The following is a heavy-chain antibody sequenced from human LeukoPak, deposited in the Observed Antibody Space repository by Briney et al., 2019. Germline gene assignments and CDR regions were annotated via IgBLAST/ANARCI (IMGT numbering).Heavy chain of an antibody. CDR3: AKVDIPMGGLINS. CDR2: ISDSGAAT. CDR1: GFTFGDYA. V-gene: IGHV3-23*01. D-gene: IGHD5-18*01. Sequence: GRSLRLSCSGSGFTFGDYAMQWVRQDPGKGLEWVSRISDSGAATYYADSVKGRFTISRDNSKNTLYLHMSSLRADDTAVYYCAKVDIPMGGLINSWGQGTLVSVSS. J-gene: IGHJ4*02.